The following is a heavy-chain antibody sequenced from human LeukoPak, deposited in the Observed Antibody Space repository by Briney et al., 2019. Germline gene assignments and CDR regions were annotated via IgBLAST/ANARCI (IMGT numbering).Heavy chain of an antibody. CDR2: ISGSGGST. J-gene: IGHJ4*02. CDR3: AKVQTGYSSSLYYFDY. Sequence: PGGSLRLSCAASGFTFSSYAMSWVRQAPGKGLEWVSAISGSGGSTYYADSVKGRFTISRDNSKNTLHLQMNSLRAEDTAVYYCAKVQTGYSSSLYYFDYWGQGTLVTVSS. CDR1: GFTFSSYA. V-gene: IGHV3-23*01. D-gene: IGHD6-13*01.